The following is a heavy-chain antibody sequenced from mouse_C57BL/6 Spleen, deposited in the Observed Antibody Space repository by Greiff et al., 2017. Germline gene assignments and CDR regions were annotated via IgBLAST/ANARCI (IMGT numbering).Heavy chain of an antibody. CDR2: FYPGSGSI. D-gene: IGHD2-1*01. V-gene: IGHV1-62-2*01. J-gene: IGHJ4*01. CDR3: ARHEEGGNYPSYAMDY. CDR1: GYTFTEYT. Sequence: QVQLQQSGAELVKPGASVKLSCKASGYTFTEYTIHWVKQRSGQGLEWIGWFYPGSGSIKYNEKFKDKDTLTADKSSSTVYMELSRLTSEDSAVYFCARHEEGGNYPSYAMDYWGQGTSVTVSS.